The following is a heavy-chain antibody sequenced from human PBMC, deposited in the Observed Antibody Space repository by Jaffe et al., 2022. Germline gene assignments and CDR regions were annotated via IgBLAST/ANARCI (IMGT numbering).Heavy chain of an antibody. CDR3: NGERLTYQYSGYTPFDY. Sequence: EVQLVESGGGLVQPGRSLRLSCTASGFTFGDYAMSWFRQAPGKGLEWVGFIRSKAYGGTTEYAASVKGRFTISRDDSKSIAYLQMNSLKTEDTAVYYCNGERLTYQYSGYTPFDYWGQGTLVTVSS. V-gene: IGHV3-49*03. J-gene: IGHJ4*02. CDR1: GFTFGDYA. CDR2: IRSKAYGGTT. D-gene: IGHD5-12*01.